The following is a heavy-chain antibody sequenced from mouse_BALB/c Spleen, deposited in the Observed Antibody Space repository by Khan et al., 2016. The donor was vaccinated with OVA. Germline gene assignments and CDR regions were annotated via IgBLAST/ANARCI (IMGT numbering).Heavy chain of an antibody. D-gene: IGHD1-1*01. Sequence: EVQLVESGPGLVKPSQSLSLTCTVTGYSITSGYAWNWIRQFPGNKLEWMGYISYSGGTSYNPSLKSRISITRDTSKNQFFLQLNSVTTEDTATDYCARGNYYGYYFAYWGQGTTLTVSS. J-gene: IGHJ2*01. V-gene: IGHV3-2*02. CDR3: ARGNYYGYYFAY. CDR2: ISYSGGT. CDR1: GYSITSGYA.